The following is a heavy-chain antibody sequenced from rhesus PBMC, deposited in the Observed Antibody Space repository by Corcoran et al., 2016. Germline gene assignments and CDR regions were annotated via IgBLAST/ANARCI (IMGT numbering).Heavy chain of an antibody. Sequence: QVQLQESGPGLVKPSETLSLTCAVSGASISSYWWNWIRQPPGKGLEWIGEINGNIGSTNYTPPLKSRVTISKDAPKNQVSLKLISVTAADTAVYYCARAGNSGYSFDYWGQGVLVTVSS. CDR3: ARAGNSGYSFDY. D-gene: IGHD5-24*01. J-gene: IGHJ4*01. CDR1: GASISSYW. V-gene: IGHV4-80*01. CDR2: INGNIGST.